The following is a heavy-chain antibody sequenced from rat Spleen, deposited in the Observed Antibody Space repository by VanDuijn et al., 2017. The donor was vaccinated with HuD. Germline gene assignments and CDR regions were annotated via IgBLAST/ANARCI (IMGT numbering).Heavy chain of an antibody. CDR3: AKDMNYFSTYPFYVFDA. J-gene: IGHJ4*01. CDR2: IGYEGGNT. V-gene: IGHV5-22*01. CDR1: GFTFSNSY. Sequence: EVQLVESGGGLVQPGRSLKLSCAASGFTFSNSYMAWVRQAPKKGLEWVASIGYEGGNTYYGDSVKGRFTFSRDNAENTVYLQMNSLRSEDTATYYCAKDMNYFSTYPFYVFDAWGQGASVTVSS. D-gene: IGHD1-2*01.